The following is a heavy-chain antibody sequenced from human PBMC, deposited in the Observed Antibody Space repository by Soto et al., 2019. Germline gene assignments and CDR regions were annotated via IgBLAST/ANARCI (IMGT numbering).Heavy chain of an antibody. V-gene: IGHV5-51*01. CDR3: ARVVIGYCSSTSCPGDY. J-gene: IGHJ4*02. CDR2: IFPGDSTT. CDR1: GYSFNNYW. Sequence: PGESLKISCKGSGYSFNNYWIGWGRQMPGKGLEWMGIIFPGDSTTKYSPSFQGQVTLSADKSTSTASLQWSSLRASDTAVFYCARVVIGYCSSTSCPGDYWGQGTLVTVSS. D-gene: IGHD2-2*01.